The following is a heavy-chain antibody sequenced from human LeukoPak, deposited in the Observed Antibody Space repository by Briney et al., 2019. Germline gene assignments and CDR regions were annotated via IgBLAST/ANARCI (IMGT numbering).Heavy chain of an antibody. D-gene: IGHD1-26*01. CDR1: GFTFSSYA. J-gene: IGHJ6*02. CDR2: ISGSGGTT. Sequence: GGSLRLSCAASGFTFSSYAMSWVRQAPGKGLEWVSVISGSGGTTYYADSVKGRFTISRDNSKNTLSLQMNSLRAEDTAVYYCARDLGGLNGMDVWGQGTPVTVS. V-gene: IGHV3-23*01. CDR3: ARDLGGLNGMDV.